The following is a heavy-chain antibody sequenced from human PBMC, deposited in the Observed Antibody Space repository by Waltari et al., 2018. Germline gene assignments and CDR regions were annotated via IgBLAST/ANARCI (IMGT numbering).Heavy chain of an antibody. CDR2: IYYSGST. V-gene: IGHV4-59*08. D-gene: IGHD3-3*01. J-gene: IGHJ4*02. CDR3: ARQGHYDFWTGYYLFDY. Sequence: QVQLQESGPGLVKPSETLSLTCTVPGGSISNYYWSWIRHSPGKGLEWIGSIYYSGSTNYNPSLKSRVTLSVDTSKNHFSLKLSSVTAADTALYYCARQGHYDFWTGYYLFDYWGQGTLVTVSS. CDR1: GGSISNYY.